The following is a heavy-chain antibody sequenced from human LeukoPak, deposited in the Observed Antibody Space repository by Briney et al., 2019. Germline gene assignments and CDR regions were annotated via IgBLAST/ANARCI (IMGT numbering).Heavy chain of an antibody. CDR3: ARRDSSSWPGGWFDP. V-gene: IGHV1-69*04. Sequence: ASVKVSCKASGYTFTSYGISWVRQAPGQGLEWMGRIIPILGIANYAQKFQGRVTITADKSTSTAYMELSSLRSEDAAVYYCARRDSSSWPGGWFDPWGQGTLVTVSS. D-gene: IGHD6-13*01. J-gene: IGHJ5*02. CDR2: IIPILGIA. CDR1: GYTFTSYG.